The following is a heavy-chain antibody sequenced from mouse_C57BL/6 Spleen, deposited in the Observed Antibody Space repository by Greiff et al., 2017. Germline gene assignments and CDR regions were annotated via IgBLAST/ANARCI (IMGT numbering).Heavy chain of an antibody. D-gene: IGHD1-1*01. Sequence: QVQLQQPGTELVKPGASVTLSCKASGYTFTSYWMHWVTQRPGPGLEWIGNINPSNGGTNYNEKFKSKATLTVDKSSSTAYMQLSSLTSEDSAVYYCAYYGSGYWYFDVWGTGTTVTVSS. CDR3: AYYGSGYWYFDV. CDR1: GYTFTSYW. CDR2: INPSNGGT. V-gene: IGHV1-53*01. J-gene: IGHJ1*03.